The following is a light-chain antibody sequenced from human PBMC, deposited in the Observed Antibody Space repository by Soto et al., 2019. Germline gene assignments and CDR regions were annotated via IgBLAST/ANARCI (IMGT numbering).Light chain of an antibody. J-gene: IGLJ1*01. Sequence: QSALTQPASVSGSPGLSITISCTGTSSDVGAYNFVSWYQQHPDKAPKLMIFDVSNRPSGVSNRFSGSKSGNTAPLTISGLQSEDEAEYYCGSYTTSSNYVFGTGTKVTVL. CDR2: DVS. CDR1: SSDVGAYNF. CDR3: GSYTTSSNYV. V-gene: IGLV2-14*03.